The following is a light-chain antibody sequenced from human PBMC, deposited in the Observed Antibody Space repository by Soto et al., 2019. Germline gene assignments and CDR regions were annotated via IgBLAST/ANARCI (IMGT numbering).Light chain of an antibody. CDR1: SSDVGGYDY. CDR2: DVT. CDR3: SSSTTSSTLPVV. Sequence: QSALTQPASVSGSPGQSITISCTGTSSDVGGYDYVSWYQHHPGKAPKLMIYDVTNRPSRVSNRFSGSKSGNTASLTISGLQAEDEADYYCSSSTTSSTLPVVFGGGTQLTVL. V-gene: IGLV2-14*03. J-gene: IGLJ2*01.